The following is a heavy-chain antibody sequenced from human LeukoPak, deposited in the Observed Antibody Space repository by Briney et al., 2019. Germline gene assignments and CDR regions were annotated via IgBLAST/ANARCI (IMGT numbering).Heavy chain of an antibody. J-gene: IGHJ4*02. CDR3: ARVGGDTVTNRY. CDR2: MNPNSGNT. CDR1: GYTFTSYD. D-gene: IGHD4-17*01. V-gene: IGHV1-8*01. Sequence: ASVKVSCKVSGYTFTSYDINWVRQATGQGLEWMGWMNPNSGNTGYAQKFQGRVTMTRNTSISIAYMELSSLRSEDTAVYYCARVGGDTVTNRYWGQGTLVTVSS.